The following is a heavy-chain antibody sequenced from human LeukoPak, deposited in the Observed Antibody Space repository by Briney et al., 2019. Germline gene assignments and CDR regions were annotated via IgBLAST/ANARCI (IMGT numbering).Heavy chain of an antibody. CDR1: GGSFSGYY. Sequence: SETLSLTCAVYGGSFSGYYWSWIRQPPGKGLEWIGEINHSGSTNYNPSLKSRVTISVDTSKNQFSLKLSSVTAADTAVYYCARGLGLLWFEESVGFDYWGQGTLVTVSS. D-gene: IGHD3-10*01. V-gene: IGHV4-34*01. CDR2: INHSGST. J-gene: IGHJ4*02. CDR3: ARGLGLLWFEESVGFDY.